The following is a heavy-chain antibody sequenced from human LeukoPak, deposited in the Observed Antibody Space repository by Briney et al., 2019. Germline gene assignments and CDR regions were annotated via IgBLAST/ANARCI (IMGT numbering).Heavy chain of an antibody. CDR1: GFTFSSYG. Sequence: GGSLRLSCAASGFTFSSYGMHWVRQAPGKGLEWVAVISKDGSKNYYADSVKGRFTFSRDNAKNSLFLQMNSLGTDDTAVYYCARDPNVLLWFGGSMDVWGQGTTVTVSS. V-gene: IGHV3-30*03. CDR2: ISKDGSKN. D-gene: IGHD3-10*01. CDR3: ARDPNVLLWFGGSMDV. J-gene: IGHJ6*02.